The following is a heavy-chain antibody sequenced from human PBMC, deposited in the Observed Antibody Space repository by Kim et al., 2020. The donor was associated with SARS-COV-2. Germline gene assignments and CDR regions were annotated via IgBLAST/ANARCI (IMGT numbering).Heavy chain of an antibody. Sequence: GGSLRLSCAASGFTFSSYAMHWVRQAPGKGLEYVSAISSNGGSTYYANSVKGRFTISRDNSKNTLYLQMGSLRAEDMAVYYCARDPSPASFYDYVWGGIPSIYGMDVWGQGTTVTVSS. D-gene: IGHD3-16*01. CDR2: ISSNGGST. CDR3: ARDPSPASFYDYVWGGIPSIYGMDV. V-gene: IGHV3-64*01. CDR1: GFTFSSYA. J-gene: IGHJ6*02.